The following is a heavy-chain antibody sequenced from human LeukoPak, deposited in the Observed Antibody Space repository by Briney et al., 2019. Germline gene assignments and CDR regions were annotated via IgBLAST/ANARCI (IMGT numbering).Heavy chain of an antibody. V-gene: IGHV4-39*07. CDR2: IYYIGTT. CDR1: GGSISSSSSCY. CDR3: ASFRYGSGSYVTS. Sequence: SETLSLTCTVSGGSISSSSSCYWGWIRQPPGKGPEWIGSIYYIGTTYYNPSLKSRVTISVDTSKNQFSLKQSSVTAADTAVYYCASFRYGSGSYVTSWGQGTLVTVSS. J-gene: IGHJ4*02. D-gene: IGHD3-10*01.